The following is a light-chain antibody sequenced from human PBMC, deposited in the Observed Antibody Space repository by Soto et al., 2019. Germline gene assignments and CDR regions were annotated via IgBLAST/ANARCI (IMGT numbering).Light chain of an antibody. V-gene: IGLV2-14*01. CDR2: EVS. J-gene: IGLJ1*01. Sequence: QSVLTQPASVSGSPGQSITISCTGTSSDVGGYNYVSWYQQHPGKAPKLMIFEVSNRPSGVSHRFSGSKSGNTASLTISGLLAEDEADYYCQSYDSGVTGSVFGTGTKVTVL. CDR3: QSYDSGVTGSV. CDR1: SSDVGGYNY.